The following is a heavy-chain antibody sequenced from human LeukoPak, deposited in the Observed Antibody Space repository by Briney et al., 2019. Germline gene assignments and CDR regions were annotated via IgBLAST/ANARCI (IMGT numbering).Heavy chain of an antibody. CDR2: IKQDGSEK. Sequence: GGSLRLSCAASGFTFSSYSMNWVRQAPGKGLEWVANIKQDGSEKYYVDSVKGRFTISRDNAKNSLYLQMNSLRAEDTAVYYCARDLYYDILTGRDDHYAFDIWGQGTMVTVSS. D-gene: IGHD3-9*01. CDR1: GFTFSSYS. J-gene: IGHJ3*02. V-gene: IGHV3-7*01. CDR3: ARDLYYDILTGRDDHYAFDI.